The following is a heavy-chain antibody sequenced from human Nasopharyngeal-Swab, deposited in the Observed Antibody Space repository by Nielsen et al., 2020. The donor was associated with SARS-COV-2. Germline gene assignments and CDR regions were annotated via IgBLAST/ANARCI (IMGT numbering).Heavy chain of an antibody. CDR3: AKAEDSSGYYYDYGMDV. V-gene: IGHV3-30*18. CDR2: ISYDGSSK. J-gene: IGHJ6*02. D-gene: IGHD3-22*01. CDR1: GFTFSSYG. Sequence: GGSLRLSCAASGFTFSSYGMHWVRQAPGKGLEWVAVISYDGSSKYYADSVKGRFTISRDNSKNTLYLQMNSLRAEDTAVYYCAKAEDSSGYYYDYGMDVWGQGTTVTVSS.